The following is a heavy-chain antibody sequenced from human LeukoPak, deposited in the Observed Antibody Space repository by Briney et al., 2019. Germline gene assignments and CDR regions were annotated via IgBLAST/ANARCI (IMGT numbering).Heavy chain of an antibody. CDR1: GYNFTSYW. V-gene: IGHV5-10-1*01. Sequence: GESLKISCKGSGYNFTSYWVSWVRQMPGKGLEWMGRIDPSDSYTNYSPSFQGHVTISADKSISTAYLQWSSLKASDTAMYYCARHRWIGFDYWGQGTLVTVSS. J-gene: IGHJ4*02. D-gene: IGHD5-12*01. CDR3: ARHRWIGFDY. CDR2: IDPSDSYT.